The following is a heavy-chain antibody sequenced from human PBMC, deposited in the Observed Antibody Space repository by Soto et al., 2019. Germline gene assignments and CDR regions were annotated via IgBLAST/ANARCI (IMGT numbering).Heavy chain of an antibody. Sequence: ASVKVSCKASGYTFTSYDINWVRQATGQGLEWMGWMNPNSGNTGYAQKFQGRVTMTRNTSISTAFMELSSLRSEDTAVYYCALGDYYDSSGYSDAFDIWGQGKMVTVS. V-gene: IGHV1-8*01. CDR2: MNPNSGNT. J-gene: IGHJ3*02. CDR3: ALGDYYDSSGYSDAFDI. CDR1: GYTFTSYD. D-gene: IGHD3-22*01.